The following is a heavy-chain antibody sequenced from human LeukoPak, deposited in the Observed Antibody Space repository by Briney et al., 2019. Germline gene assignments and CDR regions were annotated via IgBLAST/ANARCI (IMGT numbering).Heavy chain of an antibody. CDR1: GFTVSSNY. Sequence: GGSLRLSCAASGFTVSSNYMSWVRQAPGKGLEWVSVIYSGGSTYYADSVKGRFTISRDNSKNTLYLQMNSLRAEDTAVYYCAREWHLHTAMVKSDAFDIWGQGTMVTVSS. J-gene: IGHJ3*02. CDR3: AREWHLHTAMVKSDAFDI. CDR2: IYSGGST. V-gene: IGHV3-66*01. D-gene: IGHD5-18*01.